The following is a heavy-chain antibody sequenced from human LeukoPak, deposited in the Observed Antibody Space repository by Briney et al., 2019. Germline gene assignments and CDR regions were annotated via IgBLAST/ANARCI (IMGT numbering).Heavy chain of an antibody. V-gene: IGHV3-30-3*01. Sequence: PGRSLRLSCATSGFTFSSYAMHWVRQAPGKGLEWVAVVSFDGNTKDYADSVKGRFTISRDSSKNTLYLQMNSLRAKDTAVYYCARAPGGLYSDSYYNLDYWGQGTLVTVSS. CDR2: VSFDGNTK. CDR3: ARAPGGLYSDSYYNLDY. D-gene: IGHD4-11*01. CDR1: GFTFSSYA. J-gene: IGHJ4*02.